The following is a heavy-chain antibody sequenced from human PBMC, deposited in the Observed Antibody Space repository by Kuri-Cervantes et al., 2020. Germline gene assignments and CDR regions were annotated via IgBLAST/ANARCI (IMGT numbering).Heavy chain of an antibody. CDR2: ISYDGSNK. J-gene: IGHJ6*02. CDR1: GFTFSSYA. V-gene: IGHV3-30-3*01. Sequence: GESLKISCAASGFTFSSYAMHWVRQAPGKGLEWVAVISYDGSNKYYADSAKGRFTISRDNSKNTLYLQMNSLRAEDTAVYYCARDRPALYSSSWYQYYYYGMDVWGQGTTVTVSS. CDR3: ARDRPALYSSSWYQYYYYGMDV. D-gene: IGHD6-13*01.